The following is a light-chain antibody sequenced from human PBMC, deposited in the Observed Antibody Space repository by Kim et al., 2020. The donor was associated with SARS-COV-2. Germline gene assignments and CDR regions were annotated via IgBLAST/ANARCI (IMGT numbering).Light chain of an antibody. V-gene: IGLV1-44*01. Sequence: GQRVNISCSGSSANIGGDTVNWSRQFTGPAPNLLIDTDDRRPCGVSDRVSCSKSGTSASLAISGLPSEDEADYYCATWDDSLDVWMFGGGTQLTVL. CDR1: SANIGGDT. CDR3: ATWDDSLDVWM. J-gene: IGLJ3*02. CDR2: TDD.